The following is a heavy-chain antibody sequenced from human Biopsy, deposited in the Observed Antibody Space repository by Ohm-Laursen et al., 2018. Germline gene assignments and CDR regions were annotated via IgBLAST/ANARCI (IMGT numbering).Heavy chain of an antibody. CDR2: VNHSGST. CDR1: GTSFNDYS. J-gene: IGHJ3*02. D-gene: IGHD3-22*01. Sequence: ETLSLTCVVFGTSFNDYSWTWIRQPPGKGLEWIGEVNHSGSTKYSPPLKSRVTISGDTSQNQFFLKLTSVTAADTAVYYCARVSRSIYDSTFDSFNIWGPGTMVTVSS. CDR3: ARVSRSIYDSTFDSFNI. V-gene: IGHV4-34*01.